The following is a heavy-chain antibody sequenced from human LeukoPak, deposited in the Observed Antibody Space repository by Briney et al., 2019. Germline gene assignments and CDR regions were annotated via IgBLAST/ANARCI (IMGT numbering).Heavy chain of an antibody. J-gene: IGHJ5*02. D-gene: IGHD6-13*01. V-gene: IGHV1-69*13. CDR2: IIPIFGTT. CDR3: ARVGGGSSTWYGWFDP. Sequence: SVKVSCKASGGTFDNYPISWVRQAPGQGPEWMGGIIPIFGTTNYAPKFQGRVTFTADESTSTVYMELSSLRSEDTAVYYCARVGGGSSTWYGWFDPWGQGTLVTVSS. CDR1: GGTFDNYP.